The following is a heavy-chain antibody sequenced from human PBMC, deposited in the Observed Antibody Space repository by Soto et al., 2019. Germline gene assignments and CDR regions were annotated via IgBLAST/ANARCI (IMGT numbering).Heavy chain of an antibody. J-gene: IGHJ4*02. D-gene: IGHD1-26*01. CDR2: IKSKTNGGTT. V-gene: IGHV3-15*07. CDR3: NTDPIVGATEAFDY. Sequence: GGSLRLSCAASGFTFSNAWIDWVRQAPGKGLEWVGRIKSKTNGGTTDYAAPVKGRFAISRDDSKNMVYLQMNSLKTEDTAVYYCNTDPIVGATEAFDYWGQGALVTVSS. CDR1: GFTFSNAW.